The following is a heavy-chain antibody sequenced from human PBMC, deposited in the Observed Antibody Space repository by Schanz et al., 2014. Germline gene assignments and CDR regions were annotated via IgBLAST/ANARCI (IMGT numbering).Heavy chain of an antibody. D-gene: IGHD1-1*01. CDR3: VRELSGGTXXY. V-gene: IGHV1-2*06. J-gene: IGHJ4*02. Sequence: XQSGAELKNPGASVKVSCKASGYSFXAYYIHWMRQAPGQGLEWLGRFTHISQKFQGRVTMTRDTSSTTAYMELNSLRSDDTAVYYCVRELSGGTXXYWGQGALVTVSS. CDR1: GYSFXAYY. CDR2: FT.